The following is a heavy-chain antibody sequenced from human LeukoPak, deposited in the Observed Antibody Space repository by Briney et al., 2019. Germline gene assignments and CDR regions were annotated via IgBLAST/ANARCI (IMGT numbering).Heavy chain of an antibody. V-gene: IGHV1-2*02. J-gene: IGHJ5*02. CDR2: INPNSGGT. D-gene: IGHD6-13*01. CDR1: GYTFTGYY. Sequence: ASVKVSCKASGYTFTGYYTHWVRQAPGQGLEWMGWINPNSGGTNYAQKFQGRVTMTRDTSISTAYMELSRLRSDDTGVYYCARTEQLVRWWFDLWGQGTLVTVSS. CDR3: ARTEQLVRWWFDL.